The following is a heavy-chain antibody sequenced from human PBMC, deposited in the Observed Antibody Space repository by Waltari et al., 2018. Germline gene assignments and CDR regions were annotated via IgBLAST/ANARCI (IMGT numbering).Heavy chain of an antibody. CDR2: IYHSGST. D-gene: IGHD2-15*01. Sequence: QVQLQESGPGLVKPSQTLSLTCTVSGGSINSAAYYWSWIRHHPGQGLEYFGYIYHSGSTYYKSYLRIRLSMSIDTSQNQFALRLTSMTPADTAVYYCVRDRGYGGKSGLFDSWGQGIQVTVSP. V-gene: IGHV4-31*03. CDR1: GGSINSAAYY. CDR3: VRDRGYGGKSGLFDS. J-gene: IGHJ4*02.